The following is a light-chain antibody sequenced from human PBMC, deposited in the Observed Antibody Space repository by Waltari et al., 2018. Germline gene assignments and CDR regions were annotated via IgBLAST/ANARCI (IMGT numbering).Light chain of an antibody. CDR1: SSDVGGYTY. CDR3: CSYAGNYLRV. CDR2: NFS. J-gene: IGLJ3*02. Sequence: QSALTQPRSLSGSPRQSVTISCTGTSSDVGGYTYVSWYQQYPGRAPQVVIYNFSKRSSGVPDRFSGSKSGNTASLTISGLQAEDEADYYCCSYAGNYLRVFGGGTRLTVL. V-gene: IGLV2-11*01.